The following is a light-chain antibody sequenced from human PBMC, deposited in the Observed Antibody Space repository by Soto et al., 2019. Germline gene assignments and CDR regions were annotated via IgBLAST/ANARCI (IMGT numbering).Light chain of an antibody. CDR3: QSSDSSLSGWV. CDR1: SSNIGAGYD. Sequence: QSVLTQPPSVSGAPGQRVTISLTGSSSNIGAGYDVHWYQQLPGTAPKLLIYGNSNRPSGVPDRFSGSKSGTSASLAITGLRAEDEADYYCQSSDSSLSGWVFGGGTKLTVL. V-gene: IGLV1-40*01. CDR2: GNS. J-gene: IGLJ3*02.